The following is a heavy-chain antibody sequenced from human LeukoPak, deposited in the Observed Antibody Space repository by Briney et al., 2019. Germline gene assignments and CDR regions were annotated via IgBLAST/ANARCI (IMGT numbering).Heavy chain of an antibody. CDR1: GFTFSSYA. Sequence: GGSLRLSCAAPGFTFSSYAMSWVRQAPGKGLGWVSGITGSGGSTYYADSVKGRFTISRDNSKNTLYLQMNSLRAEDTAVYYCANGGSIAVATPLDYWGQGTLVTVSS. V-gene: IGHV3-23*01. CDR3: ANGGSIAVATPLDY. CDR2: ITGSGGST. D-gene: IGHD6-19*01. J-gene: IGHJ4*02.